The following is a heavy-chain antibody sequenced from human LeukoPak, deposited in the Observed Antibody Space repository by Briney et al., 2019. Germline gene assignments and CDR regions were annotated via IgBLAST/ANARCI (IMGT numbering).Heavy chain of an antibody. CDR1: GYTFTSYG. CDR3: ARVNTFITIVRGVLDY. V-gene: IGHV1-18*01. J-gene: IGHJ4*02. CDR2: ISAYNGNT. Sequence: GASVKVSCKASGYTFTSYGISWVRQAPGQGLEWMGWISAYNGNTNYAQKLQGRVTMTTDTSTGTAYMELRSLRSDDTAVYYCARVNTFITIVRGVLDYWGQGTLVTVSS. D-gene: IGHD3-10*01.